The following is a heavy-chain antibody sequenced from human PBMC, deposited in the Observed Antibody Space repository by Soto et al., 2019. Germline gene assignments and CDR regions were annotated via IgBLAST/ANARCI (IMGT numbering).Heavy chain of an antibody. J-gene: IGHJ6*02. Sequence: GESLKISWKVSGYSFTSYWIGWVRQMPGKGLEWMGIIYPGDSDTRYSPSFQGQVTISADKSISTAYLQWSSLKASDTAMYYCARVISSSWFSYYGMDVWGQGTTVTVSS. CDR3: ARVISSSWFSYYGMDV. D-gene: IGHD6-13*01. CDR2: IYPGDSDT. V-gene: IGHV5-51*01. CDR1: GYSFTSYW.